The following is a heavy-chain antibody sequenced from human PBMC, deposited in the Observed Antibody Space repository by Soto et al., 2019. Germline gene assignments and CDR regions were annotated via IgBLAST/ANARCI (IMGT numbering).Heavy chain of an antibody. V-gene: IGHV4-31*03. Sequence: QVQLQESGPGLVKPSQTLCLTCTVSGGSISSGGYYWSWIRQHPGKGLEWIGYIYYSGYTYYNPSLKSRVTISVDTSKNQFSLKLNSVTAADTAVYYCARDQDSRGYYFDYWGQGTLVTVSS. CDR1: GGSISSGGYY. J-gene: IGHJ4*02. CDR2: IYYSGYT. CDR3: ARDQDSRGYYFDY. D-gene: IGHD3-22*01.